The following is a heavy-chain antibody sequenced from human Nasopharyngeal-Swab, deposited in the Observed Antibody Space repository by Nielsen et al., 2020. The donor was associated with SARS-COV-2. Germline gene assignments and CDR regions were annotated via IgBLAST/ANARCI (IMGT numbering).Heavy chain of an antibody. CDR1: GFTFSTYH. J-gene: IGHJ4*02. V-gene: IGHV3-48*03. Sequence: GGSLRLSCAASGFTFSTYHMNWVRQAPGKGLEWISNIRMTDSDVFYADSVKGRFTISRDNAKNSLYLQMNSLRAEDTAVYYCASGGSGYWVYYFDYWGQGTLVTVSS. CDR3: ASGGSGYWVYYFDY. D-gene: IGHD3-3*01. CDR2: IRMTDSDV.